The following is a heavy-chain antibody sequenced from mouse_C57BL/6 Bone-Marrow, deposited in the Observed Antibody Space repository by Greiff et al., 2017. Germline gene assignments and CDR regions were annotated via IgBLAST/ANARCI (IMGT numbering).Heavy chain of an antibody. V-gene: IGHV1-81*01. CDR3: VYGSSCGGWFDV. Sequence: QVQLQQSGAELARPGASVKLSCKASGYTFTSYGISWVKQRTGQGLEWIGEIYPSSGNTYYNEKFKGKATLTVDKSSSTAYMERRSLTSEDSAVYFSVYGSSCGGWFDVWGTGTTVTVSS. CDR2: IYPSSGNT. D-gene: IGHD1-1*01. CDR1: GYTFTSYG. J-gene: IGHJ1*03.